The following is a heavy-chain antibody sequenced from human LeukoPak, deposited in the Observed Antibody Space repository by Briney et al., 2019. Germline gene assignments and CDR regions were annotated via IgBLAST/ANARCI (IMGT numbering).Heavy chain of an antibody. V-gene: IGHV4-30-2*01. Sequence: PSQTLSLTCAVSGGSISSGGYSWSWIRQPPGKGLEWIGEINHSGSTNYNPSLKSRVTISVVTSKNQFSLKLSSVTAADTAVYYCASSNWAWVVVAWGQGTLVTVSA. J-gene: IGHJ4*02. CDR3: ASSNWAWVVVA. D-gene: IGHD2-21*01. CDR1: GGSISSGGYS. CDR2: INHSGST.